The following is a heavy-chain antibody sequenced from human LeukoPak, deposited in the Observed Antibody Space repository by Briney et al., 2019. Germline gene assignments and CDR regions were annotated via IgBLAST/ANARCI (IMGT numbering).Heavy chain of an antibody. CDR1: GYTFTSYG. CDR2: IIPIFGTA. CDR3: AIGGRLTMVPKKYGMDV. Sequence: GASVKVSCKASGYTFTSYGISWVRQAPGQGLEWMGGIIPIFGTANYAQKFQGRVTITADESTSTAYMELSSLRSEDTAVYYCAIGGRLTMVPKKYGMDVWGQGTTVTVSS. V-gene: IGHV1-69*13. J-gene: IGHJ6*02. D-gene: IGHD4/OR15-4a*01.